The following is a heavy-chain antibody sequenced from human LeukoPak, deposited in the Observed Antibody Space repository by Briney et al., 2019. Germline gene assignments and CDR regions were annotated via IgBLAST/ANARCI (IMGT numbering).Heavy chain of an antibody. CDR1: GGSISSYY. CDR3: AKDCSGASCYDY. J-gene: IGHJ4*02. CDR2: IYLIGST. V-gene: IGHV4-59*01. Sequence: TASETLSLTCAVSGGSISSYYWSWIRQPPGKGLEWLGYIYLIGSTNNNPSLKRGVTISVDTSRNQFSRKLSAVTAADTAVYYCAKDCSGASCYDYWGQGTLVTVSS. D-gene: IGHD2-15*01.